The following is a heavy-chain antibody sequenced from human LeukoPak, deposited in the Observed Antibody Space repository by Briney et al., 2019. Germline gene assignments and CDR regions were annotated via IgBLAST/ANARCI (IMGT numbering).Heavy chain of an antibody. V-gene: IGHV4-39*07. D-gene: IGHD3-3*01. Sequence: PSETLSLTCSVSGGSISSSSYYWGWIRQPPGKGLEWIGSIYYSGSTYYNPSLKSRVTISVDTSKNQFSLKLSSVTAADTAVYYCARDGDNTLDFDYWGQGTLVTVSS. CDR2: IYYSGST. CDR1: GGSISSSSYY. CDR3: ARDGDNTLDFDY. J-gene: IGHJ4*02.